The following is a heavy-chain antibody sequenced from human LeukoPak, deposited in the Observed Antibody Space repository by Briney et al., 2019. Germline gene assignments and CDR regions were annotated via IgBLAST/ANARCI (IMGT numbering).Heavy chain of an antibody. CDR1: GFTFSSYA. V-gene: IGHV3-23*01. CDR3: AKVDRGLGNIVVVTAIDY. D-gene: IGHD2-21*02. J-gene: IGHJ4*02. Sequence: PGGSLRLSCAASGFTFSSYAMSWVRQAPGKGLEWVSAISGSGGSTYYADSVKGRFTISRDNSKNTLYLQMNSLRAEDTAVYYCAKVDRGLGNIVVVTAIDYWGQGTLVTVSS. CDR2: ISGSGGST.